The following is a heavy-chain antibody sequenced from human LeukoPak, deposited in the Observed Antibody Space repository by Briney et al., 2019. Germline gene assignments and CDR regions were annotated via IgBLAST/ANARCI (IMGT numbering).Heavy chain of an antibody. CDR1: GLTFSSYS. J-gene: IGHJ4*02. V-gene: IGHV3-21*01. CDR3: ARVEMATIVHY. CDR2: ISSSSSYI. D-gene: IGHD5-24*01. Sequence: GGSLRLSCAASGLTFSSYSMNWVRQAPGKGLEWVSSISSSSSYIYYADSVKGRFTISRGNAKNSLYLQMNSLRAEDTAVYYCARVEMATIVHYWGQGTLVTVSS.